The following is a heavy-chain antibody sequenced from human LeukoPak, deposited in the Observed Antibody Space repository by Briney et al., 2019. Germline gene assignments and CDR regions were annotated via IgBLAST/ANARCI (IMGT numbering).Heavy chain of an antibody. CDR3: AREAGVTMVRGVTSYGMDV. CDR2: IIPIFGTA. D-gene: IGHD3-10*01. V-gene: IGHV1-69*13. Sequence: SVRVSCKASGGTFSSYAISWVRQAPGKGLEWMGGIIPIFGTANYAQKFQGRVTITADESTSTAYMELSSLRSEDTAVYYCAREAGVTMVRGVTSYGMDVWGKGTTVTVSS. CDR1: GGTFSSYA. J-gene: IGHJ6*04.